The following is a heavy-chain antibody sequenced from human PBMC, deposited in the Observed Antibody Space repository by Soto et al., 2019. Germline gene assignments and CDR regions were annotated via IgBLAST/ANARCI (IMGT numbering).Heavy chain of an antibody. CDR2: IIPIFGTA. CDR1: GGTFSSYA. D-gene: IGHD3-22*01. J-gene: IGHJ4*02. V-gene: IGHV1-69*12. Sequence: QVQLVQSGAEVKKPGSSVKVSCKASGGTFSSYAISWVRQAPGQGLEWMGGIIPIFGTANYAQKFQGRVTIPADESTSTANKELSSLRSEDTAVYYCATQADSSGYYYALDYWGQGTLVTVSS. CDR3: ATQADSSGYYYALDY.